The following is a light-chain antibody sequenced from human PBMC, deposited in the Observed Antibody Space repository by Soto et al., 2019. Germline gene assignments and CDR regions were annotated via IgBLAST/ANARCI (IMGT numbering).Light chain of an antibody. Sequence: DIQMTQSPSSLSASVGERVTITCQASQSIDKYLNWYQHKPGKAPYLLIYAASHLRSGVPTRFSGSGTGTSFTLTISSLQYEDLATYYCQQSYSSPGTFGRGTKVELK. CDR1: QSIDKY. CDR2: AAS. V-gene: IGKV1-39*01. CDR3: QQSYSSPGT. J-gene: IGKJ1*01.